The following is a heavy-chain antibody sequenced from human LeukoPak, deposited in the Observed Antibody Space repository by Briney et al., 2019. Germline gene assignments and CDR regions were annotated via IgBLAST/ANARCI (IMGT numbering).Heavy chain of an antibody. CDR2: ISTDGSTT. J-gene: IGHJ4*02. CDR3: ARVYGSESYYTLGY. V-gene: IGHV3-74*01. Sequence: GGSLRLSCAVSGLTFSTYWMHWVRQAPGKGLVWVSRISTDGSTTSYADSAKGRFTISRDNAKNTLYLQMNSLRAEDTAVYYCARVYGSESYYTLGYWGQGALVTVSS. CDR1: GLTFSTYW. D-gene: IGHD3-10*01.